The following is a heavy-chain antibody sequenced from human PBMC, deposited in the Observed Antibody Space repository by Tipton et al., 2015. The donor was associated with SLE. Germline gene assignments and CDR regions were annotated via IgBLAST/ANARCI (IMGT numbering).Heavy chain of an antibody. CDR3: ARGSSAFEI. Sequence: TLSLTCAVSGGSISSSSWWTWVRQPPGKGLEWIGHIFHDGDTNYSPSLKSRLAISVDKSKNQVYMKLTSVTAADTAVYYCARGSSAFEIWGQGTLVTVSS. CDR1: GGSISSSSW. V-gene: IGHV4-4*02. CDR2: IFHDGDT. J-gene: IGHJ3*02. D-gene: IGHD3-10*01.